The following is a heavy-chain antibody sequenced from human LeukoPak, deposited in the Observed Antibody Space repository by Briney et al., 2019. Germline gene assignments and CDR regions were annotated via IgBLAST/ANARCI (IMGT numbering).Heavy chain of an antibody. CDR2: IRQDGGEK. CDR1: GFTFNDYW. J-gene: IGHJ4*01. V-gene: IGHV3-7*01. CDR3: GRDVGGGYFD. D-gene: IGHD3-9*01. Sequence: GGSLRLSCAASGFTFNDYWMNWVRQAPGKGLEWVASIRQDGGEKYYVDSVKGRFTISRDNAKNSLYLQMNSLRAEDTAMYYCGRDVGGGYFDWGHGTLVTVSS.